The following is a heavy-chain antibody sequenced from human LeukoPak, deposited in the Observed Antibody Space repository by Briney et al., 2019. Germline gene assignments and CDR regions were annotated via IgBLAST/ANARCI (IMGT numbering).Heavy chain of an antibody. CDR2: IYYSGST. CDR3: ARDILTGYYSWYFDL. J-gene: IGHJ2*01. V-gene: IGHV4-59*01. D-gene: IGHD3-9*01. CDR1: GGSISSYY. Sequence: PSETLSLTCTVSGGSISSYYWSWIRHPPGKGLEWMGYIYYSGSTNYNPSLKSRVTISVDTSKNQFSLKLSSVTAADTAVYYCARDILTGYYSWYFDLWGRGTLVTVSS.